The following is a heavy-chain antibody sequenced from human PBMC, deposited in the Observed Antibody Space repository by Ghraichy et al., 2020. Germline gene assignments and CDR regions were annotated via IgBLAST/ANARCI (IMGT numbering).Heavy chain of an antibody. J-gene: IGHJ4*02. CDR1: GFTFSDHY. Sequence: GGSLRLSCAASGFTFSDHYMDWVRQAPGKGLEWVGRTRNKANSYTTEYAASVKGRFTISRDDSKNSLYLQMNSLKTEDTAVYYCASNNYYGSGSYYNGWGQGTLVTVSS. V-gene: IGHV3-72*01. CDR3: ASNNYYGSGSYYNG. CDR2: TRNKANSYTT. D-gene: IGHD3-10*01.